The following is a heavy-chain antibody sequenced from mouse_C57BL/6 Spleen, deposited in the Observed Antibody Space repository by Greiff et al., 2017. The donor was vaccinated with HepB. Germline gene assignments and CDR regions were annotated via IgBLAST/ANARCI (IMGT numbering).Heavy chain of an antibody. CDR2: ISSGSSTI. D-gene: IGHD1-1*01. Sequence: EVQVVESGGGLVKPGGSLKLSCAASGFTFSDYGMHWVRQAPEKGLEWVAYISSGSSTIYYADTVKGRFTISRDNAKNTLFLQMTSLRSEDTAMYYSARRLASLFLRPWAMDDWGQGTSVTVSS. V-gene: IGHV5-17*01. CDR1: GFTFSDYG. J-gene: IGHJ4*01. CDR3: ARRLASLFLRPWAMDD.